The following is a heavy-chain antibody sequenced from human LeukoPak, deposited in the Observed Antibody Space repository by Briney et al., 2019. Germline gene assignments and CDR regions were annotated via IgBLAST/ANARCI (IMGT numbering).Heavy chain of an antibody. V-gene: IGHV1-69*01. J-gene: IGHJ4*02. D-gene: IGHD2-2*01. CDR1: GGTFSSYA. CDR3: ASAPPRYCSSTSCYLH. CDR2: IIPIFGTA. Sequence: SVKVSCKASGGTFSSYAISWVRQAPGQGLEWMGGIIPIFGTANYTQKFQGRVTITADESTSTAYMELSSLRSEDTAVYYCASAPPRYCSSTSCYLHWGQGTLVTVSS.